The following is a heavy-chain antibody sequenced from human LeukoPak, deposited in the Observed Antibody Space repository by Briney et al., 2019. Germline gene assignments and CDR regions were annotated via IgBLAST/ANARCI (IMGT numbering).Heavy chain of an antibody. J-gene: IGHJ6*02. CDR2: IYYSGST. Sequence: SETLSLTCTVAGGSISSYYWSWIRQPPGKGLEWIGYIYYSGSTTYKPSLKSRVTISVDTPKNQFSLKLSSVTAAHTAVYYCARLTGSSGWYPNYGMDVWGQGTTVTVSS. V-gene: IGHV4-59*01. CDR3: ARLTGSSGWYPNYGMDV. D-gene: IGHD6-19*01. CDR1: GGSISSYY.